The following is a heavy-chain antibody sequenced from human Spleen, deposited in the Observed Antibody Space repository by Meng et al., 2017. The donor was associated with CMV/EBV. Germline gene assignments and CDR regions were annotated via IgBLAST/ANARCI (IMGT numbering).Heavy chain of an antibody. CDR1: GYTFTNCD. CDR2: MSPNSGNA. Sequence: SCKASGYTFTNCDINWVRQATGQGLEWMGWMSPNSGNAGYAQKFQGRVTISRNSSIRTAYMELSSLRSEDTAVYYCARARSYGDFDYWGQGTLVTVSS. CDR3: ARARSYGDFDY. J-gene: IGHJ4*02. V-gene: IGHV1-8*03. D-gene: IGHD4-17*01.